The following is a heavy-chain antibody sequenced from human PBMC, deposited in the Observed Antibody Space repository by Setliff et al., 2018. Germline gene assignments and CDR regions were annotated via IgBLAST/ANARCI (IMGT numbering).Heavy chain of an antibody. Sequence: GGSLRLSCAASGFTFSDHYMDWVRQAPGKGLEWVSAISNSGDSTSYADSVKGRFTISRDKSKSSVYLQMNDLRVEDTATYYCAKDRVDDGVWDFDSWGQGILVTVSS. CDR3: AKDRVDDGVWDFDS. CDR2: ISNSGDST. V-gene: IGHV3-23*01. D-gene: IGHD4-17*01. J-gene: IGHJ4*02. CDR1: GFTFSDHY.